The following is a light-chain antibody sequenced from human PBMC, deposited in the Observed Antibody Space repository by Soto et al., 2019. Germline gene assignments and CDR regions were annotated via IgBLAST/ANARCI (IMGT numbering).Light chain of an antibody. Sequence: DIQMTQSPSTLSGSVGDRVTITCRASQTISSWLAWYQQKPGKAPKLLIYDASSLESGVPSRFSGSGSGTEFTLTISSLQPEDFATYYCQQLKSNLITFGQGTRLEIK. CDR1: QTISSW. CDR3: QQLKSNLIT. CDR2: DAS. V-gene: IGKV1-5*01. J-gene: IGKJ5*01.